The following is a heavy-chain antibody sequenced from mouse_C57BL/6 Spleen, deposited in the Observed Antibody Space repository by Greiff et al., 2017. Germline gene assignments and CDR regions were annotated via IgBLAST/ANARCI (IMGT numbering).Heavy chain of an antibody. CDR1: GFNIKNTY. V-gene: IGHV14-3*01. J-gene: IGHJ4*01. D-gene: IGHD2-3*01. Sequence: EVQLVESVAELVRPGASVKLSCTASGFNIKNTYMTWVKQRPEQGLEWLGRIDPANGNTKYAPKFQGKATITADTSSNTAYLQLSSLTSDDTAIYYCARGLLAYYYAMDDWGQGTSVTVSS. CDR2: IDPANGNT. CDR3: ARGLLAYYYAMDD.